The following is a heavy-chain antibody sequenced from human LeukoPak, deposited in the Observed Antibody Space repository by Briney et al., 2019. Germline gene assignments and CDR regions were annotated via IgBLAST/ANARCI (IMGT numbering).Heavy chain of an antibody. V-gene: IGHV1-69*02. Sequence: ASVKVSCKASGGTFSSYTISWVRQAPGQGLEWMGRIIPILGIANYAQKFQGRVTVTADKSTSTAYMELSSLRSEDTAVYYCARENSGSYYADWGQGTLVTVSS. J-gene: IGHJ4*02. CDR3: ARENSGSYYAD. CDR2: IIPILGIA. CDR1: GGTFSSYT. D-gene: IGHD1-26*01.